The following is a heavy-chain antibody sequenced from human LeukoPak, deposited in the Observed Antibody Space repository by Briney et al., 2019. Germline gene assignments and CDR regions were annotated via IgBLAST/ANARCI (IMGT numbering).Heavy chain of an antibody. J-gene: IGHJ6*02. V-gene: IGHV1-18*01. CDR3: ARDQVGSYYAAYYYYGMDV. D-gene: IGHD1-26*01. Sequence: ASVKVSCKASGYTFTSYGISWVRQAPGQGLEWMGWISAYNGNTNYAQKLQGRVTMTTDTSTSTAYMELRSLRSDDTAVYYCARDQVGSYYAAYYYYGMDVWGQGTTVTVPS. CDR1: GYTFTSYG. CDR2: ISAYNGNT.